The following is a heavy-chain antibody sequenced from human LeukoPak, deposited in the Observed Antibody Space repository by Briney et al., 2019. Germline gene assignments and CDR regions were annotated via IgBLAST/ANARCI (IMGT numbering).Heavy chain of an antibody. D-gene: IGHD4-11*01. CDR2: IGDSGGST. V-gene: IGHV3-23*01. J-gene: IGHJ4*02. CDR3: AKDRSMTTALTYFDY. Sequence: PGGSLRLSCAASGFTFRSYVMGWVRQAPGKGLEWVSSIGDSGGSTFYADSVKGRFTISRDNSKNTLYLQMNRLRAEDTAVYYCAKDRSMTTALTYFDYWGRGTLVTVSS. CDR1: GFTFRSYV.